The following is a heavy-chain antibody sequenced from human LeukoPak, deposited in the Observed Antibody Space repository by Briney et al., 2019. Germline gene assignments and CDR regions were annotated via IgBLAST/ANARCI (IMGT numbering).Heavy chain of an antibody. CDR2: IYHSGST. V-gene: IGHV4-30-2*01. D-gene: IGHD6-6*01. CDR3: ARDRYSSSPGPGLDAFDI. Sequence: SQTLSLTCTVSGGSISSGGYYWSWIRQPPGKGLEWIGYIYHSGSTYYNPSLKSRVTISVDRSKNQFSLKLSSVTAADTAVYYCARDRYSSSPGPGLDAFDIWGQGTMVTVSS. J-gene: IGHJ3*02. CDR1: GGSISSGGYY.